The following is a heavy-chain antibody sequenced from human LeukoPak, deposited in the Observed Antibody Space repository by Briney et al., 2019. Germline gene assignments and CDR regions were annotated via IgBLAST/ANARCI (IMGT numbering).Heavy chain of an antibody. V-gene: IGHV3-23*01. CDR2: ISGSGGST. D-gene: IGHD3-22*01. CDR1: GFTFSSYA. Sequence: GGSLRLSCAASGFTFSSYAMSWVRQAPGKGLEWVSAISGSGGSTYYADSVKGRFTISRDNSKNTLYLQMNSLRAEDTAVYYCAKLRIGYYDSSEDAFDVWGQGTMVTVSS. J-gene: IGHJ3*01. CDR3: AKLRIGYYDSSEDAFDV.